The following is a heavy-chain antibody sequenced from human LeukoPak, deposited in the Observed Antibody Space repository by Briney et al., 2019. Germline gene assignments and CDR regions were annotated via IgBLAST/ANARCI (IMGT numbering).Heavy chain of an antibody. D-gene: IGHD4-17*01. CDR2: IYYSGTT. CDR1: GGSISYYY. V-gene: IGHV4-59*01. J-gene: IGHJ6*02. CDR3: TREDPQTTVPEGMDV. Sequence: SETLSLTCTVSGGSISYYYWSWIRQSPGKGLEWIGYIYYSGTTNYNPSLKSGVTISVDTSKNQFSLQLRSVTAADTAVYYCTREDPQTTVPEGMDVWDQGTTVTVSS.